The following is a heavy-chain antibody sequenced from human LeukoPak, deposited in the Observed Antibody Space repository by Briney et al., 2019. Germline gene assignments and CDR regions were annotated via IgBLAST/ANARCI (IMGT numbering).Heavy chain of an antibody. CDR1: GGSISSYY. Sequence: SETLSLTCTVSGGSISSYYWSWIRQPPGKGLEWIGYIYYSGSTNYNPSLKSRVTISVDTSKNQFSLKLSSVTAADTAVYYCARVNFDWSYYYYGTDVWGKGTTVTVSS. CDR3: ARVNFDWSYYYYGTDV. CDR2: IYYSGST. J-gene: IGHJ6*04. D-gene: IGHD3-9*01. V-gene: IGHV4-59*01.